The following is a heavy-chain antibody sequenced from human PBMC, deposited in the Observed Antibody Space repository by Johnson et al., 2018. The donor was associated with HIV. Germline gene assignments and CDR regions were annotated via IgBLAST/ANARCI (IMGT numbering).Heavy chain of an antibody. D-gene: IGHD3-10*01. Sequence: RLSCAVSGFTFSSYAMSWVRQAPGKGLEWVSAISGSGGSTYYADSVKGRFTISRDNSKNSLYLQMNSLRAEDTALYFCAKDNGKYYYGSGSLRWAMWG. CDR1: GFTFSSYA. V-gene: IGHV3-23*01. J-gene: IGHJ1*01. CDR3: AKDNGKYYYGSGSLRWAM. CDR2: ISGSGGST.